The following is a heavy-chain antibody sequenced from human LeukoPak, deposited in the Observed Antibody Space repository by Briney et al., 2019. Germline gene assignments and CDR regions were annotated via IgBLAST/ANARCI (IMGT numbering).Heavy chain of an antibody. CDR2: ISSSSSTI. CDR3: AKDPHSSSLYYFDY. V-gene: IGHV3-48*01. Sequence: GGSLRLSCAASGFTFSSYSMNWVRQAPGKGLEWVSYISSSSSTIYYADSVKGRFTISRDNAKNSLYLQMNSLRAEDTAVYYCAKDPHSSSLYYFDYWGQGTLVTVSS. D-gene: IGHD6-6*01. CDR1: GFTFSSYS. J-gene: IGHJ4*02.